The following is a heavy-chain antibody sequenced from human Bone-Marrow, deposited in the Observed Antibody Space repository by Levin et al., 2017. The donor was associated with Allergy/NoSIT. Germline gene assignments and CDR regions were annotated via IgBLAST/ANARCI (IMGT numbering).Heavy chain of an antibody. J-gene: IGHJ6*02. D-gene: IGHD3-10*01. CDR3: AGHLELWFGDYPPLYYYGMDV. CDR2: ISYDGSNK. Sequence: GGSLRLSCAASGFTFSSYAMHWVRQAPGKGLEWVAVISYDGSNKYYADSVKGRFTISRDNSKNTLYLQMNSLRAEDTAVYYCAGHLELWFGDYPPLYYYGMDVWGQGTTVTVSS. V-gene: IGHV3-30*04. CDR1: GFTFSSYA.